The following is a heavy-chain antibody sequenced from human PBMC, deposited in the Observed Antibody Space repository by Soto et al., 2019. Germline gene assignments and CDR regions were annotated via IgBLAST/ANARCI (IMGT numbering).Heavy chain of an antibody. CDR1: GGTFSNYA. J-gene: IGHJ6*02. CDR2: IIPTFNTA. D-gene: IGHD6-13*01. V-gene: IGHV1-69*06. Sequence: SVKVSCKASGGTFSNYAISWVRQAPGQGLEWMGGIIPTFNTANYAQKFQGRVTITADKSTSTAYMELSSLRSEDTAVYYCASRIAAAAYYYYYGMDVCGQGTTVTVSS. CDR3: ASRIAAAAYYYYYGMDV.